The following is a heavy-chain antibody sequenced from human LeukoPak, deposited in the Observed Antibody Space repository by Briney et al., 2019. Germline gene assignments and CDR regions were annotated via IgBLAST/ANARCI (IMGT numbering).Heavy chain of an antibody. D-gene: IGHD3-22*01. V-gene: IGHV3-30*03. CDR3: ARDPRGPAGYDSPARDTFGY. CDR1: GFTFTHYA. CDR2: IFYDGTIQ. Sequence: GGSLRLSCAASGFTFTHYAMHWVRQTPGKGLEWVAVIFYDGTIQYYSDSVRGRLIVSRDNPKNTLYLQMNSLRAEDTAVYYCARDPRGPAGYDSPARDTFGYWGQGTLVTVSS. J-gene: IGHJ4*02.